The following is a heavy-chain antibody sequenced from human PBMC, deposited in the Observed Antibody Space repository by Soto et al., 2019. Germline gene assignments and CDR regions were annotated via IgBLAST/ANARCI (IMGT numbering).Heavy chain of an antibody. Sequence: GGSLRLSCAASGFTFSDYYMSWIRQAPGKGLEWVSYISSSSSYTNYADSVKGRFTISRDNAKNSLYLQTNSLRAEDTAVYYCARDRNDILTGYYQDYYYGMDVWGQGTTVTVSS. J-gene: IGHJ6*02. V-gene: IGHV3-11*06. CDR1: GFTFSDYY. CDR3: ARDRNDILTGYYQDYYYGMDV. D-gene: IGHD3-9*01. CDR2: ISSSSSYT.